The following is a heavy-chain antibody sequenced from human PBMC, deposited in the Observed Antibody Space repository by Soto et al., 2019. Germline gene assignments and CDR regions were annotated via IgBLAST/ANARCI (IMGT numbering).Heavy chain of an antibody. CDR3: AAAVARGWFDP. J-gene: IGHJ5*02. CDR1: GGSFSGYY. Sequence: QVQLQQWGAGLLKPSETLSLTCAIYGGSFSGYYWSWIRQPPGKGLEWIGEINHSGSTNYNPSLRSRVAMSVDTSKSQFSLKLSSVTAADTAVYYCAAAVARGWFDPWGQGTLVTVSS. V-gene: IGHV4-34*02. D-gene: IGHD6-19*01. CDR2: INHSGST.